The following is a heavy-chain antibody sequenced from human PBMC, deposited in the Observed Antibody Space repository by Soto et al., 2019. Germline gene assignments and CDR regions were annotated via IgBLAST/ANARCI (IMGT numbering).Heavy chain of an antibody. Sequence: SETLSLTCTVSGGSISSYYWSWIRQPPGKGLEWIGYIYYSGSTNYNPSLKSRVTISVDTSKNQFSLKLSSVTAADTAVYYCARGRNIVVVPAAHAFDIWGQGTMVTVSS. V-gene: IGHV4-59*01. J-gene: IGHJ3*02. CDR1: GGSISSYY. CDR3: ARGRNIVVVPAAHAFDI. CDR2: IYYSGST. D-gene: IGHD2-2*01.